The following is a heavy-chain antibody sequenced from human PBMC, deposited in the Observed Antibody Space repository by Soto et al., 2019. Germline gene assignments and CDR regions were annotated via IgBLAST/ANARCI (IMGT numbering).Heavy chain of an antibody. CDR2: IYDSGIT. J-gene: IGHJ4*02. CDR3: ARTYDSNGYANEFDS. Sequence: SETLSLTCNVSGRSINSYYWSWVRQPPGKGLEWIGYIYDSGITSYNPSLKSRVTMSADTSKNQFSLKLTSVTGADTAVYYCARTYDSNGYANEFDSWGQGILVTGSS. D-gene: IGHD3-22*01. V-gene: IGHV4-59*01. CDR1: GRSINSYY.